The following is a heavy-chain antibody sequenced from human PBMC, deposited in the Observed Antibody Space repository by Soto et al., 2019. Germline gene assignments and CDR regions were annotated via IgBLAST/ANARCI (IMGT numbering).Heavy chain of an antibody. CDR3: ARTDKFNSQSSGWANRFDY. V-gene: IGHV3-23*01. CDR1: GFTFSNYA. J-gene: IGHJ4*02. D-gene: IGHD6-19*01. CDR2: LNSGDST. Sequence: EVQLLESGGGLVQPGGSLRLFREASGFTFSNYAMTWVRQAPGKGLEWVSTLNSGDSTHYVDTVKGRFTISRDNSKSTLYLQMNSLRAEDTAVYYCARTDKFNSQSSGWANRFDYWGQGTLVTVSS.